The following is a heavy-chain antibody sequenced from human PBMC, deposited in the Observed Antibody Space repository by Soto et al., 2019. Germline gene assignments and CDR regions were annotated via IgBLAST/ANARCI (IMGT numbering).Heavy chain of an antibody. V-gene: IGHV3-9*01. CDR3: VKDAPTGSVDY. CDR2: IHPTSNLK. J-gene: IGHJ4*02. Sequence: EVQLVESGGGSVQPGGSLRLSCVASGFNFHSYVRHWVRQAPGKGLECVATIHPTSNLKGYADSVRGRFTISRDNTKNSLYLEMNSLRTEDTAFYFCVKDAPTGSVDYWGQGTLVTVSS. D-gene: IGHD1-1*01. CDR1: GFNFHSYV.